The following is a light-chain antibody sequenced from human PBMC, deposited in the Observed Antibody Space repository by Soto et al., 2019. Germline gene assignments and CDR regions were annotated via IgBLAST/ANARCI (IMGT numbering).Light chain of an antibody. Sequence: QSALTQPASVSGSPGQSITISCTGTSSDVGNFNLVSWYQQHPGKAPKLMIYEVSNRPSGASDRFSGSKSGNTASLTISGLQAEDEADYYCCSYAGGSNLVFGGGTKVTVL. V-gene: IGLV2-23*02. CDR3: CSYAGGSNLV. CDR1: SSDVGNFNL. CDR2: EVS. J-gene: IGLJ3*02.